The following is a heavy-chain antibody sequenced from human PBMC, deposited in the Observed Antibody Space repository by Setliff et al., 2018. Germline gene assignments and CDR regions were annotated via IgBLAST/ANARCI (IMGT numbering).Heavy chain of an antibody. D-gene: IGHD6-6*01. Sequence: SVKVSCKASGGTFKNYGISWVRQAPGQGLEWMGGIVPIFGTTNYAQKFQGRATIITDESTSTAYMELSSLRSEDTAVYYCAREGVDSRSSTDYRYYMDVWGKGTTVTVSS. J-gene: IGHJ6*03. V-gene: IGHV1-69*05. CDR3: AREGVDSRSSTDYRYYMDV. CDR2: IVPIFGTT. CDR1: GGTFKNYG.